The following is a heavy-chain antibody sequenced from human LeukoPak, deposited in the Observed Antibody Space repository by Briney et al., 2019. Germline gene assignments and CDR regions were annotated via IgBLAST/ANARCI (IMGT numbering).Heavy chain of an antibody. D-gene: IGHD6-19*01. CDR2: ISSSGSTI. Sequence: GGSLRLSCAASGFTFSDYYMSWIRQAPGKGLEWVSYISSSGSTIYYADSVKGRFTISRDNSKNTLYLQMNSLRAEDTAVYYCAKFDSSGWWLWGQGTLVTVSS. CDR3: AKFDSSGWWL. CDR1: GFTFSDYY. J-gene: IGHJ4*02. V-gene: IGHV3-11*01.